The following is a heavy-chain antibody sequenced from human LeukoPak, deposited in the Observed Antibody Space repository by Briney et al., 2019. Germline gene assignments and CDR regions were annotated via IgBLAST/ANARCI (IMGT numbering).Heavy chain of an antibody. Sequence: GGSLRLSCAASGFTFSSYSMNWVRQAPGKGLEWVSSISSSSSYIYYADSVKGRFTISRDNAKNSLYLQMNSLRAEDTAVYHCARDPFVCSGGSCYPHWGQGTLVTVSS. CDR2: ISSSSSYI. V-gene: IGHV3-21*01. D-gene: IGHD2-15*01. J-gene: IGHJ4*02. CDR3: ARDPFVCSGGSCYPH. CDR1: GFTFSSYS.